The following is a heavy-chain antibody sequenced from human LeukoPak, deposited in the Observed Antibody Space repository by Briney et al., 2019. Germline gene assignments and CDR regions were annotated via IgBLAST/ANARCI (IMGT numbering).Heavy chain of an antibody. J-gene: IGHJ4*02. CDR3: ARDVGRQDCTTTSCYGN. D-gene: IGHD2-2*01. CDR2: ISTSGSTI. V-gene: IGHV3-48*03. Sequence: RGGSLRLSCAASGFTFSSYEMNWVRQATGQGLRWVSYISTSGSTIYYADSVQGRFTISRDNAKNSLYLQMNSLRAEDTAVYYCARDVGRQDCTTTSCYGNWGQGTLVTVSP. CDR1: GFTFSSYE.